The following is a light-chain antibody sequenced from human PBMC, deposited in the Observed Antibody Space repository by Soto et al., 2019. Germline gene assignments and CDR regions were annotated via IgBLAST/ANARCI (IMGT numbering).Light chain of an antibody. CDR3: AAWDDSLNGLWV. Sequence: QSVLTQPPSASGTPGQRVTISCSGSSSNIGSNTANWYQQLPGTAPKFLIYSNNQRPSGVPDRFSGSKSGTSASLAISGLQSEDEADYYCAAWDDSLNGLWVFGGGTKLTVL. CDR1: SSNIGSNT. V-gene: IGLV1-44*01. J-gene: IGLJ3*02. CDR2: SNN.